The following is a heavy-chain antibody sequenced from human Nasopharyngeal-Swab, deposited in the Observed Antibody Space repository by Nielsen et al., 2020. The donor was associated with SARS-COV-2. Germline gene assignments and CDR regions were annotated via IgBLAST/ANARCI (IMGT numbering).Heavy chain of an antibody. CDR3: ARDLAWSIAARLVLYYYYGMDV. CDR1: GGTFSSYA. V-gene: IGHV1-69*13. D-gene: IGHD6-6*01. J-gene: IGHJ6*02. Sequence: SVKVSCKASGGTFSSYAISWVRQAAGQGLEWMGGIIPIFGTANYAQKFQGRVTITADESTSTAYMELSSLRSEDTAVYYCARDLAWSIAARLVLYYYYGMDVWGQGTTVTVSS. CDR2: IIPIFGTA.